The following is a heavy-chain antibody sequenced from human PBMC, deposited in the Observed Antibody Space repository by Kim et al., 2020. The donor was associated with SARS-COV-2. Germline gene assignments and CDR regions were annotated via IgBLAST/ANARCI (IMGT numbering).Heavy chain of an antibody. Sequence: SETLSLTCTVSGGSISSGDYYWSWIRQPPGKGLEWIGYIYYSGSTYYNPSLKSRVTISVDTSKNQFSLKLSSVTAADTAVYYCARDRPRQLGESDYWGQGTLVTVSS. CDR2: IYYSGST. CDR3: ARDRPRQLGESDY. J-gene: IGHJ4*02. CDR1: GGSISSGDYY. V-gene: IGHV4-30-4*01. D-gene: IGHD6-13*01.